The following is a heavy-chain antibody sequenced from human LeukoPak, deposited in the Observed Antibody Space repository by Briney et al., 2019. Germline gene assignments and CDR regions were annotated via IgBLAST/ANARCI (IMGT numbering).Heavy chain of an antibody. V-gene: IGHV3-74*01. CDR2: ISSDGGST. CDR1: GFTFSSYR. J-gene: IGHJ4*02. Sequence: GGSLRLSCAASGFTFSSYRMHCVRQAPREGLLWVSCISSDGGSTRYADPVKGRFTISRDNAKNTLSLQMTSLTAEDTAVYYCARDRIQYYYDNSGYIPFDYWGQGTLVTVSS. CDR3: ARDRIQYYYDNSGYIPFDY. D-gene: IGHD3-22*01.